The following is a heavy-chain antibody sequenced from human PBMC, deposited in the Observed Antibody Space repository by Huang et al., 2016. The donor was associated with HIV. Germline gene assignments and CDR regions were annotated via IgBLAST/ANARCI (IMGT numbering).Heavy chain of an antibody. CDR3: AREGITPSGTEVSGFDF. D-gene: IGHD6-13*01. CDR1: GFSILIYY. CDR2: VNSSGGGA. J-gene: IGHJ5*01. Sequence: QVQLVQSGAEVKKPGASVTISCKASGFSILIYYLHWVRQAPGQGLEGMGIVNSSGGGADYAQNVKGRVTMTRDTSTRTLYMELSSLRSEDTAVYYCAREGITPSGTEVSGFDFWGQGTPVSVSS. V-gene: IGHV1-46*03.